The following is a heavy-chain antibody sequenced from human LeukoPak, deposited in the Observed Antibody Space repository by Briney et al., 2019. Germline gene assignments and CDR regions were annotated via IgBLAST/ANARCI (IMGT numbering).Heavy chain of an antibody. CDR2: INPNSGGT. Sequence: ASVKVSCKASGYTFTGYYMHWVRQAPGQGLEWMGRINPNSGGTNYAQKFQGRVTMTRDTSISTAYMELSRLRSDDTAVYYCAASRYSSSRAWFDPWGQGTLVTASS. V-gene: IGHV1-2*06. J-gene: IGHJ5*02. D-gene: IGHD6-13*01. CDR1: GYTFTGYY. CDR3: AASRYSSSRAWFDP.